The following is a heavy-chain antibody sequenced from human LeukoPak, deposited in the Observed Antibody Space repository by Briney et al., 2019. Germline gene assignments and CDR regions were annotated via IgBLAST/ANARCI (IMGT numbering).Heavy chain of an antibody. D-gene: IGHD1-26*01. CDR1: GFTFSGYA. J-gene: IGHJ4*02. CDR3: AKDRWVGATISHYFDY. CDR2: ISGSRGIT. Sequence: GGSLRLSCAASGFTFSGYAMSWVRQAPGKGLEWVSAISGSRGITYYADSVKGRFTISRDDSKNTLYLQMNSLRVEDTAVYYCAKDRWVGATISHYFDYWGQGTLVTVSS. V-gene: IGHV3-23*01.